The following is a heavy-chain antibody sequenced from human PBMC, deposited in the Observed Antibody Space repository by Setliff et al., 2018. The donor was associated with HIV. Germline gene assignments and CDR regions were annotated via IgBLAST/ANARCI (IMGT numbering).Heavy chain of an antibody. CDR3: ARGLDSAKIHY. Sequence: SETLSLTCTVSGGSISSSNYYWGWIRQPPGKGLAWIGSIYYSGSTYYNPSLKSRITISVDTSKNQFSLKLSSVTAADTAVYYCARGLDSAKIHYWGQGTLVTVSS. J-gene: IGHJ4*02. V-gene: IGHV4-39*01. CDR2: IYYSGST. D-gene: IGHD6-25*01. CDR1: GGSISSSNYY.